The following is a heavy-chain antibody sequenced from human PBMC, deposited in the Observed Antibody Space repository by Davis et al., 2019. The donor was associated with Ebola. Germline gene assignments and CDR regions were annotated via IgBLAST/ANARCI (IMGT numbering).Heavy chain of an antibody. V-gene: IGHV1-2*02. D-gene: IGHD4-11*01. CDR3: ARASHYSNSPSY. CDR2: INPNSGGT. CDR1: GYTFTGYY. J-gene: IGHJ4*02. Sequence: ASVKVSCKASGYTFTGYYMHWVRQAPGQGLEWMGWINPNSGGTNYAQKFQGRVTITADESTSTAYMELSSLRSEDTAVYYCARASHYSNSPSYWGQGTLVTVSS.